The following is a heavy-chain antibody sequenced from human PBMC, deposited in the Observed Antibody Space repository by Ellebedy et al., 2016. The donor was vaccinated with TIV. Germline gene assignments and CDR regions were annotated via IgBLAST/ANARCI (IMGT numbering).Heavy chain of an antibody. V-gene: IGHV3-30-3*01. CDR3: ARDLGQHAFDI. CDR1: GFTFSSYA. Sequence: GESLKISCAASGFTFSSYAMHWVRQAPGKGLEWVAVITYDGSNKYYADSVKGRFTISSDNAKNTLYLQMNSLRAEDTAVYYCARDLGQHAFDIWGQGTMVTVSS. J-gene: IGHJ3*02. CDR2: ITYDGSNK.